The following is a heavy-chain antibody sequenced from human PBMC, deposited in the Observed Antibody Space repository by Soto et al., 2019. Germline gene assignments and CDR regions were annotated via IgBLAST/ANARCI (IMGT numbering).Heavy chain of an antibody. D-gene: IGHD3-10*01. J-gene: IGHJ3*02. CDR1: GGTFSSYT. Sequence: SVKVSCKASGGTFSSYTISWVRQAPGQGLEWMGRIIPILGIANYAQKFQGRVTITADKSTSTAYMELSSLRSEDTAVYYCARDSPLAGYGSGSYYIGAFDIWGQGTMVTVSS. CDR3: ARDSPLAGYGSGSYYIGAFDI. CDR2: IIPILGIA. V-gene: IGHV1-69*04.